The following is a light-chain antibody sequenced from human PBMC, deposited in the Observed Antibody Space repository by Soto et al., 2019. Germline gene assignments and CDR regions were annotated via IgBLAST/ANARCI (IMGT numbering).Light chain of an antibody. J-gene: IGLJ2*01. CDR1: SSDIGGYNY. CDR2: EVS. CDR3: CSYAGRSTWDVV. Sequence: QSALTQPASVSGSPGQSITISCTGTSSDIGGYNYVSWYQQHPGEAPKLVIYEVSNRPSGVSNRFSGSKSGSTASLTISGLQTEDEADYYCCSYAGRSTWDVVFGGGTKLTVL. V-gene: IGLV2-14*01.